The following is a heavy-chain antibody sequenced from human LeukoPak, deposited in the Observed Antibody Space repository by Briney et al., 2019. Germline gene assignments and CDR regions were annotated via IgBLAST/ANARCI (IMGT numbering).Heavy chain of an antibody. CDR3: ARVRYFDWLSLYYFDY. D-gene: IGHD3-9*01. Sequence: SETLSLTCTVSGGSISSYYWSWIRQPPGKGLEWIGYIYYSGSTNYNPSLKSRVTISVDTSKNQLSLKLSSVTAADTAVYYCARVRYFDWLSLYYFDYWGQGTLVTVSS. J-gene: IGHJ4*02. V-gene: IGHV4-59*01. CDR2: IYYSGST. CDR1: GGSISSYY.